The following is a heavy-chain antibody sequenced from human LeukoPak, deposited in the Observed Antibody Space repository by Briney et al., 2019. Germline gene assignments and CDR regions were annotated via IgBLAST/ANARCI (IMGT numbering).Heavy chain of an antibody. V-gene: IGHV3-33*06. J-gene: IGHJ6*02. CDR3: AKDGPQGYYYYGMDV. CDR2: IWYDGSNK. Sequence: PGRSLRLSCAASGFTFSSYGMHWVRQAPGKGLEWVAVIWYDGSNKYYADSVKGRFTISRDNSKNTLYLQMNSLRAEDTAVYYCAKDGPQGYYYYGMDVWGQGTTVTVSS. CDR1: GFTFSSYG.